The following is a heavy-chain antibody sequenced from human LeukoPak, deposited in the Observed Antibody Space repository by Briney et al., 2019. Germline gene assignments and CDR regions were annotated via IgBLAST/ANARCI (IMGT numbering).Heavy chain of an antibody. D-gene: IGHD3-10*01. Sequence: PSETLSLTCTVSGGSISGGGYCWSWIRQPPGKGLEWIGSIYQSGNTYYNPSLKSRVTIFVDTAKNQFSLRLNSVTAADTAVYYCARQIGAPGFDYWGQGTLVTVSS. CDR3: ARQIGAPGFDY. J-gene: IGHJ4*02. CDR2: IYQSGNT. V-gene: IGHV4-39*01. CDR1: GGSISGGGYC.